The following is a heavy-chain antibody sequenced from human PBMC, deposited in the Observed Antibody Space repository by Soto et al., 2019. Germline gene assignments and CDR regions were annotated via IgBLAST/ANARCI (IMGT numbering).Heavy chain of an antibody. V-gene: IGHV1-8*01. CDR2: MNPNSGNT. D-gene: IGHD3-10*01. J-gene: IGHJ6*02. CDR1: GYTFTSYD. Sequence: QVQLVQSGAEVKKPGASVKVSCKASGYTFTSYDINWVRQATGQGLEWMGWMNPNSGNTGYAQEFQGRVTMTRNTSISTAYMELSSLRSEDTAVYYCARTPHLLLWFGDPLRVWGQGTTVTVSS. CDR3: ARTPHLLLWFGDPLRV.